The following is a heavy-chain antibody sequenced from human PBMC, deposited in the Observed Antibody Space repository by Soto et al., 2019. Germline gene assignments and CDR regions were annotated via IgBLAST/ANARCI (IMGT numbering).Heavy chain of an antibody. CDR3: AIRPASSWYGWGGFDI. CDR2: ISHSGST. CDR1: GGSISSSNW. J-gene: IGHJ3*02. D-gene: IGHD6-13*01. Sequence: QVQLQESGPGLVKPLGTLSLTCAVSGGSISSSNWWSWVRQPPRKGLEWIGEISHSGSTNYNPSLKSRVNITLDKSRNHFYLMLSSVTAADTGVYYCAIRPASSWYGWGGFDIWGQGTMGTVSS. V-gene: IGHV4-4*02.